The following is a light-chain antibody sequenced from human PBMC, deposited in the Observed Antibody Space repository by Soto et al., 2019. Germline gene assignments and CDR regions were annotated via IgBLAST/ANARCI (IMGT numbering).Light chain of an antibody. CDR3: QQYNYYPYT. CDR1: QSISNW. CDR2: SAS. J-gene: IGKJ2*01. V-gene: IGKV1-5*01. Sequence: DIQMTQSPSTLSASVGDRVTITCRASQSISNWPAWYHQKPGKAPKLLISSASSLESGVPSRFSGSGSGTEFSLAISSLQPDDFATYYCQQYNYYPYTFGEGTKLEIK.